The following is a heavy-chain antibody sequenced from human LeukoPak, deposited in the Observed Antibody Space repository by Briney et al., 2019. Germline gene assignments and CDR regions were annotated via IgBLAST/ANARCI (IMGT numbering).Heavy chain of an antibody. D-gene: IGHD3-10*01. CDR1: GGSISSYY. V-gene: IGHV4-59*08. CDR3: ARGGGGSGTYYEYYFDY. CDR2: IYYSGST. Sequence: SETLSLTCTVSGGSISSYYWSWIRQPPGKGLEWIGYIYYSGSTNYNPSLKSRLTISVDTSKNQFSLKLSSVTAADTAMYYCARGGGGSGTYYEYYFDYWGQGTLVTVSS. J-gene: IGHJ4*02.